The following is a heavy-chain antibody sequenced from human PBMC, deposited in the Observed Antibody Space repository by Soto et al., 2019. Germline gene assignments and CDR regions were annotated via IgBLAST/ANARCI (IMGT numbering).Heavy chain of an antibody. J-gene: IGHJ4*02. V-gene: IGHV3-23*01. CDR3: AKLLYLGDPGFFVDS. D-gene: IGHD3-10*01. Sequence: EVQLLESGGGLVHLGGSLRLSCEASGFTFSRFAMSWVRQTPGKGLEWVSTFSGPGGGTYYADYVKGRFTISRDNFKSAVHLQMNSLRAEDTAVYYCAKLLYLGDPGFFVDSWGQGTLVTVSS. CDR2: FSGPGGGT. CDR1: GFTFSRFA.